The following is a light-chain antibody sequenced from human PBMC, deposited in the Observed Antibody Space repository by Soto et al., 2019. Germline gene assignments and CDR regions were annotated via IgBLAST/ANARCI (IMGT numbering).Light chain of an antibody. J-gene: IGKJ4*01. CDR1: QSISTY. V-gene: IGKV1-39*01. CDR3: QHGYSTPLT. Sequence: DIQMTQSPSSLSASVGDRVTITCRASQSISTYLHWYQQKPGKAPNLLIYAASTLQSGVPSRFSGSGSGTDFTLTISSLQPEDFATDFCQHGYSTPLTFGGGTKV. CDR2: AAS.